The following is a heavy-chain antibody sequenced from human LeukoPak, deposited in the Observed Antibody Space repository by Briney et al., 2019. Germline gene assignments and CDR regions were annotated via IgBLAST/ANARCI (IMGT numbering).Heavy chain of an antibody. CDR1: GYTLTELS. Sequence: ASVKVSCKVSGYTLTELSKHWVRQAPGKGLEWMGGFDPEDGETIYAQKFQGRVTMTEDTSTDTAYVELSSLRSEDTAVYYCASSGYCSSTSCFNLHNWFDPWGQGTLVTVSS. D-gene: IGHD2-2*01. J-gene: IGHJ5*02. CDR2: FDPEDGET. CDR3: ASSGYCSSTSCFNLHNWFDP. V-gene: IGHV1-24*01.